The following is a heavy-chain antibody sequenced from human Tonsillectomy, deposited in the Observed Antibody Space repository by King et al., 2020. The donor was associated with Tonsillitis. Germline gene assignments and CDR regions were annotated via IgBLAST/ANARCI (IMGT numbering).Heavy chain of an antibody. D-gene: IGHD2-2*03. J-gene: IGHJ6*02. Sequence: QVQLVQSGGEVKKPGASVKVSCKACGYTFTSYGISWVRQAPGQGLEWMGWISAYNGNTNYAQNLHGRVTMTTDTSTSTAYMDLRSLRSDDTAVYYCARAGVGYCSSTSCYSPRPYYYYGMDVWGQGTTVTVSS. CDR1: GYTFTSYG. CDR3: ARAGVGYCSSTSCYSPRPYYYYGMDV. CDR2: ISAYNGNT. V-gene: IGHV1-18*01.